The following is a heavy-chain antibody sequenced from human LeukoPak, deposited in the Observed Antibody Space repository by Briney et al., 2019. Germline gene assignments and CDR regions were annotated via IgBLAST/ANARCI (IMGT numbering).Heavy chain of an antibody. CDR3: AKGSIAVAGTSEFGY. V-gene: IGHV3-74*01. Sequence: GGSLRLSCAASGFTFSSYWMHWVRQAPGKGLVWVSRINSDGSSTNYADSVKGRFTISRDNSKDTLYLQMNSLRAEDTAVYYCAKGSIAVAGTSEFGYWGQGTLVTVSS. J-gene: IGHJ4*02. D-gene: IGHD6-19*01. CDR1: GFTFSSYW. CDR2: INSDGSST.